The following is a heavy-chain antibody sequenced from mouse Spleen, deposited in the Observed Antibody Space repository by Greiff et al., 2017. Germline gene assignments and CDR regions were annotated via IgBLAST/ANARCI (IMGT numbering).Heavy chain of an antibody. Sequence: QVQLKESGPELVKPGASVKISCKASGYAFSSSWMNWVKQRPGKGLEWIGRIYPGDGDTNYNGKFKGKATLTADKSSSTAYMQLSSLTSEDSAVYFCARSYYGPFDYWGQGTTLTVSS. V-gene: IGHV1-82*01. D-gene: IGHD1-2*01. CDR1: GYAFSSSW. CDR2: IYPGDGDT. J-gene: IGHJ2*01. CDR3: ARSYYGPFDY.